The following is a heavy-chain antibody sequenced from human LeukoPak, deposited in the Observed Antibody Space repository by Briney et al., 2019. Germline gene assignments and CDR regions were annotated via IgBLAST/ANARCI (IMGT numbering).Heavy chain of an antibody. Sequence: PGGSLRLSCAASGFTVSSNYMSWVRQAPGKGLEWVSVIYSGGSTYYADSVKGRFIISRDICKNTLYLQMNSLRAEDTAVYYCARDRTYCSSTSCYYWFDPWGQGTLVTVSS. CDR3: ARDRTYCSSTSCYYWFDP. D-gene: IGHD2-2*01. V-gene: IGHV3-66*01. CDR1: GFTVSSNY. CDR2: IYSGGST. J-gene: IGHJ5*02.